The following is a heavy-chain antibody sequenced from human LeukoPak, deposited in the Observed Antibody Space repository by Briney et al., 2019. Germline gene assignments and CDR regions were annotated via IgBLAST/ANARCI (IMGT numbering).Heavy chain of an antibody. V-gene: IGHV3-74*01. CDR2: ISSDGTNT. J-gene: IGHJ4*02. CDR3: VRDDGYYYGSGTYYRH. CDR1: GFTFSTYW. D-gene: IGHD3-10*01. Sequence: GGSLRLSCAASGFTFSTYWMHWVRQAPGTGLVRVSRISSDGTNTYYADSVKGRFSISRDNAKNTLYLQMNSLRVEDTAVYYCVRDDGYYYGSGTYYRHWGQGTLVTVSS.